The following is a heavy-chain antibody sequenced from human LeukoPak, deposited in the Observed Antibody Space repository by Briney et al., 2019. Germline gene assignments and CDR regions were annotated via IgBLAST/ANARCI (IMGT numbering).Heavy chain of an antibody. J-gene: IGHJ4*02. CDR1: GGSISSYY. CDR2: IYYSGST. D-gene: IGHD3-9*01. Sequence: SETLSLTCTVSGGSISSYYWSWIRQPPGKGLEWIGYIYYSGSTNYNPSLKSRVTISVDTSKNQFSLKLSSVTAADTAVYYCARSGYYDILTATFDYWGQGTLVTVSS. V-gene: IGHV4-59*08. CDR3: ARSGYYDILTATFDY.